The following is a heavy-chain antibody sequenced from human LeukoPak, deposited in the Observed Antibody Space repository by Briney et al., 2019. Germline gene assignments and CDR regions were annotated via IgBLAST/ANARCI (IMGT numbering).Heavy chain of an antibody. D-gene: IGHD6-13*01. V-gene: IGHV3-74*03. CDR3: XXEXYSTXWYFFDN. J-gene: IGHJ4*02. Sequence: GGSLRLSCEAYGFSLNSYWMHWVRQAPGEGPVWVSRISVDGRSTAYADSVKGRFTISRDNAKNTLYLGMNSLRADDTAVYYXXXEXYSTXWYFFDNWGRGTRVTVSS. CDR2: ISVDGRST. CDR1: GFSLNSYW.